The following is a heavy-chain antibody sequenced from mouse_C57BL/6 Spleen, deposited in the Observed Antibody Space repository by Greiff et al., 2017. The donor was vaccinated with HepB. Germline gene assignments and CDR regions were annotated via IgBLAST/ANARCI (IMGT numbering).Heavy chain of an antibody. Sequence: QVQLLQSGAELVRPGTSVKMSCKASGYTFTNYWIGWAKQRPGHGLEWIGDIYPGGGYTNYNEKFKGKATLTADKSSSTAYMQFSSLTSEDSAIYYCARGNYYGNPYYFDYWGQGTTLTVSS. D-gene: IGHD2-1*01. CDR1: GYTFTNYW. J-gene: IGHJ2*01. CDR3: ARGNYYGNPYYFDY. V-gene: IGHV1-63*01. CDR2: IYPGGGYT.